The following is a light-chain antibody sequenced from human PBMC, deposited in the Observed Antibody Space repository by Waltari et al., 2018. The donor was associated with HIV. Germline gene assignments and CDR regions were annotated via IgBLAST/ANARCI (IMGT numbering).Light chain of an antibody. CDR1: ESVSSY. CDR2: DAS. V-gene: IGKV3-11*01. Sequence: EIVLTQSLATLSLSPGERATLSCRASESVSSYLAWYQQKPGQAPRLLIYDASNRATGIPARFSGSGSGTDFPLTISSLEPEDFAVYYCQQHSNSLTFGGGTKVEIK. J-gene: IGKJ4*01. CDR3: QQHSNSLT.